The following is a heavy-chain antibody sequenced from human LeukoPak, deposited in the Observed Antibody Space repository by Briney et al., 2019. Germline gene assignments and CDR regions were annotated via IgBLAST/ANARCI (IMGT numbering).Heavy chain of an antibody. CDR2: IYYSGST. V-gene: IGHV4-59*08. J-gene: IGHJ4*02. D-gene: IGHD6-6*01. Sequence: PSETLSLTCTVSGGSTITHCWSWIRQTPGKGLEWIGYIYYSGSTNYNPSLKSRVTMSIDTSKNQFSLKLSSVTAADTAVYYCARHDAGIAARPFDNWGQGTLVTVSS. CDR3: ARHDAGIAARPFDN. CDR1: GGSTITHC.